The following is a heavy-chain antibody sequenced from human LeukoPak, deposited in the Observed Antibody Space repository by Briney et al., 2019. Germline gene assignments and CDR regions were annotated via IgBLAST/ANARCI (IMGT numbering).Heavy chain of an antibody. V-gene: IGHV1-46*01. CDR1: GYTFTSYD. J-gene: IGHJ6*03. CDR2: INPSGGST. D-gene: IGHD3-3*01. Sequence: ASVKVSCKASGYTFTSYDINWVRQATGQGLEWMGIINPSGGSTSYAQKFQGRVTMTRDTSTSTVYMELSSLRSEDTAVYYCARRAKGGGYYTRHYYMDVWGKGTTVTVSS. CDR3: ARRAKGGGYYTRHYYMDV.